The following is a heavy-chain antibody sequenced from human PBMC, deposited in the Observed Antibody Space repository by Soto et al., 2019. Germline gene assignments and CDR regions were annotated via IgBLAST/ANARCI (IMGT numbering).Heavy chain of an antibody. J-gene: IGHJ5*02. CDR3: ARDTYYYDSSGYNWFDP. D-gene: IGHD3-22*01. Sequence: QVQLVESGGGVVQPGRSLRLSCAASGFTFSSYAMHWVRQAPGKGLEWVAVISYDGRNKYYADSVKGRFTISRDNSKNTLYLQMNSLRAEDTAVYYCARDTYYYDSSGYNWFDPWGQGTLVTVSS. CDR2: ISYDGRNK. CDR1: GFTFSSYA. V-gene: IGHV3-30-3*01.